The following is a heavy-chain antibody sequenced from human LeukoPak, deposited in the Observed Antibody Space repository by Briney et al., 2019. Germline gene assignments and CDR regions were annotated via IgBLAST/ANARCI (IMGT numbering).Heavy chain of an antibody. Sequence: SETLSLTCLVSGASVSRSHWNWIRQFPGKGLEWIGCLSYTGKTDYNPSLTGRVTISLGTSKNQVSLKLRSVTAADTAVYYCSEGYFEPFDHWGQGILVTVSS. J-gene: IGHJ4*02. CDR3: SEGYFEPFDH. CDR2: LSYTGKT. CDR1: GASVSRSH. D-gene: IGHD2/OR15-2a*01. V-gene: IGHV4-59*02.